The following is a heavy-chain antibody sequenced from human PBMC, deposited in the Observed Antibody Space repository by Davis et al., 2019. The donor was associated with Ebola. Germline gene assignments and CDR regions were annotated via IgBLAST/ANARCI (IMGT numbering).Heavy chain of an antibody. J-gene: IGHJ5*02. CDR3: AHSPAAAGTFDP. CDR2: IYWDDGK. D-gene: IGHD6-13*01. CDR1: GFSLGATGVG. Sequence: SGPTLAKPPHTLMLTCTFSGFSLGATGVGVGWIRQPPGKALEWLALIYWDDGKRYSPSLKSRLTITKDTSKNQVVLTMTNMDPVDTATYYCAHSPAAAGTFDPWGQGTLVTVSS. V-gene: IGHV2-5*02.